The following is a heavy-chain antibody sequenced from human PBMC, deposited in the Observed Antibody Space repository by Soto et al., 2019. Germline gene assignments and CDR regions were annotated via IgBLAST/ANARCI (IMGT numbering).Heavy chain of an antibody. D-gene: IGHD3-10*01. CDR1: GYSFTSYW. CDR3: AGQYGSGSYYAYYYYGTDV. Sequence: GESLKISCKGSGYSFTSYWISWVRQMPGKGLEWMGRIDPSDSYTNYSPSFQGHVTISADKSISTAYLQWSSLKASDTAMYYCAGQYGSGSYYAYYYYGTDVWGQGTTVKVSS. V-gene: IGHV5-10-1*01. CDR2: IDPSDSYT. J-gene: IGHJ6*02.